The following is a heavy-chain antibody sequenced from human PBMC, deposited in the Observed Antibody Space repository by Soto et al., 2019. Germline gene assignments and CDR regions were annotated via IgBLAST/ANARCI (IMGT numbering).Heavy chain of an antibody. CDR2: IYHSGST. CDR1: GGSFSGYY. V-gene: IGHV4-34*01. J-gene: IGHJ4*02. D-gene: IGHD2-8*02. CDR3: ARDKITGLFDY. Sequence: SETLSLTCAVYGGSFSGYYWSWIRQPPGKGLEWIGEIYHSGSTNYNPSLKSRVTISVDKSKNQFSLKLTSVTAADTAVYYCARDKITGLFDYWGQGTLVTVSS.